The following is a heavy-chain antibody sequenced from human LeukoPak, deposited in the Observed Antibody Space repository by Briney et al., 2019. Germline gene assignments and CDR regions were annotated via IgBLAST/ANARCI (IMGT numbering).Heavy chain of an antibody. CDR2: ISYDGSNK. J-gene: IGHJ6*03. D-gene: IGHD2-15*01. CDR3: AKDGEAATRYPYYYYYYMDV. CDR1: GFTFSSYA. V-gene: IGHV3-30*04. Sequence: PGGSLRLSCAASGFTFSSYAMHWVRQAPGKGLEWVAVISYDGSNKYYADSVKGRFTISRDNSKNTLYLQMNSLRAEDTAVYYCAKDGEAATRYPYYYYYYMDVWGKGTTVTVSS.